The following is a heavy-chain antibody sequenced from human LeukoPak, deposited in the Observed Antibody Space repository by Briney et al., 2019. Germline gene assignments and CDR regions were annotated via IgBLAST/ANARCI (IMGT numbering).Heavy chain of an antibody. CDR2: INPNSGGT. V-gene: IGHV1-2*02. CDR1: GYTFTGYY. CDR3: ARDLPARDDAFDI. Sequence: ASVKVSCKASGYTFTGYYMHWVRHAPGQGLEWMGWINPNSGGTNYAQKFQGRVTMTRDTSISTAYMELSRLRSDDTAVYYCARDLPARDDAFDIWGQGTMVTVSS. J-gene: IGHJ3*02.